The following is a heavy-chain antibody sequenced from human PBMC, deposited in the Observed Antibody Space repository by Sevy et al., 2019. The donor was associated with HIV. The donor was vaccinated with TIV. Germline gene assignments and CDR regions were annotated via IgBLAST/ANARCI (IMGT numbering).Heavy chain of an antibody. Sequence: GGSLRLSCVGSGFTFREYSMNWVRQAPGKGLEWVSYISGSSTTIEHADSVKGRFSISRDNSKNTVYLQMNSLRVEDTAVYYCAKGSKATGSAFDIWGQGTMVTVSS. CDR1: GFTFREYS. CDR2: ISGSSTTI. V-gene: IGHV3-48*01. J-gene: IGHJ3*02. CDR3: AKGSKATGSAFDI. D-gene: IGHD1-1*01.